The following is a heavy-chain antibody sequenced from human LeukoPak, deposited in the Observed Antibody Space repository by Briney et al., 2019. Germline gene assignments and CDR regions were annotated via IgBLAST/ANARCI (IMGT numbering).Heavy chain of an antibody. CDR3: AKAGIAAAALDY. CDR2: ISYDGSNK. V-gene: IGHV3-30*18. D-gene: IGHD6-13*01. CDR1: GFTFSSYG. Sequence: GGSLRLSCAASGFTFSSYGMHWVRQAPGKGLEWVAVISYDGSNKYYADSVKGRSTISRDNSKNTLYLQMNSLRAEDTAVYYCAKAGIAAAALDYWGQGTLVTVSS. J-gene: IGHJ4*02.